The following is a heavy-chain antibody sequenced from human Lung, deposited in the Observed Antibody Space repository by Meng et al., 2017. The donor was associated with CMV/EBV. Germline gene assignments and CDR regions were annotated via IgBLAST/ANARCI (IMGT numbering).Heavy chain of an antibody. V-gene: IGHV3-21*01. D-gene: IGHD1-26*01. CDR1: GFTFSNYS. CDR3: ARDLIVGTAYFDY. J-gene: IGHJ4*02. CDR2: INNSSSYI. Sequence: GGSLRLSCAASGFTFSNYSMNWVRQAPGKGLEWVSSINNSSSYIYYADSVKGRFTISRDNAKNSLYLQMNSLRAEDTAVYYCARDLIVGTAYFDYWGQGTLVTVSS.